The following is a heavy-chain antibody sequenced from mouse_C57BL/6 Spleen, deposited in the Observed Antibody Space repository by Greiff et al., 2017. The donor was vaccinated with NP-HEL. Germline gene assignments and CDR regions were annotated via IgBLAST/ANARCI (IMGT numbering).Heavy chain of an antibody. V-gene: IGHV1-50*01. Sequence: VQLQQSGAELVKPGASVKLSCKASGFTFTSYWMQWVKQRPGQGLEWIGEIDPSDSYTNYTQKFKGKATFTVDTSSSTAYMQLSSLTSEDSAVYDWERRRGEDRTYYAMDYWGQGTSVTVSS. J-gene: IGHJ4*01. CDR1: GFTFTSYW. CDR2: IDPSDSYT. CDR3: ERRRGEDRTYYAMDY.